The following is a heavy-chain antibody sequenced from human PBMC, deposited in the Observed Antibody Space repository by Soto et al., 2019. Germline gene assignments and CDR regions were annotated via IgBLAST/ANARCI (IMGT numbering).Heavy chain of an antibody. J-gene: IGHJ4*02. V-gene: IGHV5-51*01. CDR3: ARSYYDSSGYYYDMDY. CDR1: GYNYDTYW. CDR2: IFPRDSDT. D-gene: IGHD3-22*01. Sequence: GESLKISCKGSGYNYDTYWIAWVRQMPGKGLEWMGIIFPRDSDTRYRPSFRGQVTISADRSTTTAYLQWYSLKASDTAMYYCARSYYDSSGYYYDMDYWGQGTLVTVSS.